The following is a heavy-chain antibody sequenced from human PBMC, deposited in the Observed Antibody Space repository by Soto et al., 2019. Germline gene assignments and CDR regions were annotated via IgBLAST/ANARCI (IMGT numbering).Heavy chain of an antibody. CDR1: GFTFSSHG. V-gene: IGHV3-30*18. Sequence: QVQLVESGGGVVQPGRSLRLSCAASGFTFSSHGMHWVRQAPGKGLEWVAVISYDGSNKYYADSVKGRFTISRDNSKNTLYLQMNSLRGEDTAVSYCAKGSRRIVVVTAIHFGMDVWGQGTTVTVSS. CDR2: ISYDGSNK. CDR3: AKGSRRIVVVTAIHFGMDV. D-gene: IGHD2-21*02. J-gene: IGHJ6*02.